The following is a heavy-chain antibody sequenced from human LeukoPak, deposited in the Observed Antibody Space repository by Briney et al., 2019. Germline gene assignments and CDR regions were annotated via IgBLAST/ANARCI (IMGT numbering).Heavy chain of an antibody. CDR2: ISAYNGNT. CDR1: GYTFTSYG. CDR3: ARWATYVWGSSPVGWFDP. V-gene: IGHV1-18*01. Sequence: ASVKVSCKASGYTFTSYGISWVRQAPGQGLEWMGWISAYNGNTNYAQKLQGRVTMTTDTSTSTAYMELRSLRSDDTAVYYCARWATYVWGSSPVGWFDPWGQGTLVTVSS. D-gene: IGHD3-16*01. J-gene: IGHJ5*02.